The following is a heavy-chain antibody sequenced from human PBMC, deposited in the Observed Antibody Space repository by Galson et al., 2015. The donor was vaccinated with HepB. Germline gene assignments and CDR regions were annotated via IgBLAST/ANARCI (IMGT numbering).Heavy chain of an antibody. CDR2: INPNSGGT. J-gene: IGHJ4*02. CDR1: GYTFSSYY. D-gene: IGHD3-10*01. CDR3: ARDLTMIRGVFGG. Sequence: SVKVSCKASGYTFSSYYIQWVRQAPGQGLEWMGRINPNSGGTSYAQKFQGRVTMTRDTSTSTAYMELSSLRSDDTAVYYCARDLTMIRGVFGGWGQGTLVTVSS. V-gene: IGHV1-2*06.